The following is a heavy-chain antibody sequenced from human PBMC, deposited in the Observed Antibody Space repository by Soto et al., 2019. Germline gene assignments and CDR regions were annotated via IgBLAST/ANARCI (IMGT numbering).Heavy chain of an antibody. CDR1: GYTFTSYG. J-gene: IGHJ4*02. CDR2: ISAYNGNT. D-gene: IGHD3-3*01. V-gene: IGHV1-18*01. CDR3: AREPHYTYYDFWSGYPPLDY. Sequence: GASVKVSCKASGYTFTSYGISWVRQAPGQGLEWMGWISAYNGNTNYAQKLQGRVTMTTDTSTSTAYMELRSLRSDDTAVYYCAREPHYTYYDFWSGYPPLDYWGQGTLVPVSS.